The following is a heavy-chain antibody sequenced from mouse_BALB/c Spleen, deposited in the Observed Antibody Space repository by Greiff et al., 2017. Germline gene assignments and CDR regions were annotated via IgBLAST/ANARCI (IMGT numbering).Heavy chain of an antibody. CDR2: ISYSGST. V-gene: IGHV3-2*02. Sequence: EVKLVESGPGLVKPSQSLSLTCTVTGNSITSDYAWNWIRQFPGNKLEWMGYISYSGSTSYNPSLKSRISITRDTSKNQFFLQLNSVTTEDTATYYCAREGYGNPYAMDYWGQGTSVTVSS. J-gene: IGHJ4*01. CDR1: GNSITSDYA. CDR3: AREGYGNPYAMDY. D-gene: IGHD2-10*02.